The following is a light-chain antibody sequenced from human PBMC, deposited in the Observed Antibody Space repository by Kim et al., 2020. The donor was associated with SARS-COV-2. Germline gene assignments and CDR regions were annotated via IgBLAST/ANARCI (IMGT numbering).Light chain of an antibody. CDR2: KAS. V-gene: IGKV1-5*03. CDR3: QQYHSHSYD. J-gene: IGKJ2*01. CDR1: ESIGDW. Sequence: DIQMTQSPSTLSASVGDRVTITCRATESIGDWLAWYQQKPGKPPNLLIYKASNLESGVPSRFSGSGSGTEFTLTINSLQPEDFATYYCQQYHSHSYDFGQGTKLEI.